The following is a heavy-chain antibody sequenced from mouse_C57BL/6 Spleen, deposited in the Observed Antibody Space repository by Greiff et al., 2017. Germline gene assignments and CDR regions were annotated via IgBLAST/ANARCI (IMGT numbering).Heavy chain of an antibody. CDR2: IYPGSGNT. D-gene: IGHD2-4*01. Sequence: QVQLKQSGPELVKPGASVKISCKASGYSFTSYYIHWVKQRPGQGLEWIGWIYPGSGNTKYNEKFKGKATLTADTSSSTSYMQLSSLTSEDSAVYYCARFYYDYYNYAMDYWGQGTSVTVSS. CDR3: ARFYYDYYNYAMDY. J-gene: IGHJ4*01. V-gene: IGHV1-66*01. CDR1: GYSFTSYY.